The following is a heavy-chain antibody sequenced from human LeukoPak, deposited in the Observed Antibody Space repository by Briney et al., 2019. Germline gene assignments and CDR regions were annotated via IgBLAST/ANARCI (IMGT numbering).Heavy chain of an antibody. D-gene: IGHD2-15*01. J-gene: IGHJ4*02. Sequence: SETLSLSCTVSGVSISTSTHYWAWIRQPPGKGLEWIGSMFYRGSTYYNASLKSRVTLSVDTSRNQFSLKLSSVTPSDTAMYYCVRQGGWGGAASLIEFWGQGTLVTVSS. CDR2: MFYRGST. CDR1: GVSISTSTHY. CDR3: VRQGGWGGAASLIEF. V-gene: IGHV4-39*01.